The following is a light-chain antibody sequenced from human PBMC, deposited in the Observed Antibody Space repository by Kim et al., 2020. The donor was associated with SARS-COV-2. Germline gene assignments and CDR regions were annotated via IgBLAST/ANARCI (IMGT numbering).Light chain of an antibody. J-gene: IGKJ2*01. CDR3: QQYFSTPPT. V-gene: IGKV4-1*01. CDR2: WAS. CDR1: QTVLYNSNNKNY. Sequence: DIVMTQSPDSLAVSLGERATINCKSSQTVLYNSNNKNYLAWYQQKPGQPPKLLIYWASIRESGVSDRFSGSGSETDFTLTISSLQAEDVAVYYCQQYFSTPPTFGQGTKLEIK.